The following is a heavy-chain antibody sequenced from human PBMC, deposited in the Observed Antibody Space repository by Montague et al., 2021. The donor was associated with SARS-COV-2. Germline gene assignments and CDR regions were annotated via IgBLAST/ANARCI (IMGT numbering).Heavy chain of an antibody. CDR1: GGSFSGYY. CDR3: ARVPYRLLSVPRYYGMDV. V-gene: IGHV4-34*01. CDR2: ISHSGST. Sequence: SETLSLTCAVYGGSFSGYYWSWIRQPPGKGLEWIGEISHSGSTNYNPSLKSRVTISIDTSKNQFSLKLSSATAADTAVYYCARVPYRLLSVPRYYGMDVWGQGTTVTVSS. D-gene: IGHD2-2*01. J-gene: IGHJ6*02.